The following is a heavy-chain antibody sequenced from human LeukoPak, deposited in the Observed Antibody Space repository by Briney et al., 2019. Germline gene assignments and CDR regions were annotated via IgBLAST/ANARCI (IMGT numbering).Heavy chain of an antibody. J-gene: IGHJ4*02. Sequence: GGSLRLSCAASGFTFSSYSMNWVRQAPGKGLEWVSSISSRSSYIDYADSLKGRFTISRDNAKNSLYLQMNSLRAEDTAVYYCARESFAARWDWGQGTLVTVSS. CDR1: GFTFSSYS. V-gene: IGHV3-21*01. CDR3: ARESFAARWD. CDR2: ISSRSSYI. D-gene: IGHD6-6*01.